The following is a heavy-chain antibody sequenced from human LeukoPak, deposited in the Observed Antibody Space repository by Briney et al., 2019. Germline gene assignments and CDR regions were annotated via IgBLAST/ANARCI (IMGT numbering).Heavy chain of an antibody. CDR3: AREDTVTTWPYYYYYGMDV. Sequence: TGGSLRLSCAASGFTFSDYYLTWIRQAPGKGLEWVSSISSSSSYIYYADSVKGRFTISRDNAKNSLYLQMNSLRAEDTAVYYCAREDTVTTWPYYYYYGMDVWGQGTTVTVSS. CDR2: ISSSSSYI. D-gene: IGHD4-11*01. CDR1: GFTFSDYY. J-gene: IGHJ6*02. V-gene: IGHV3-11*06.